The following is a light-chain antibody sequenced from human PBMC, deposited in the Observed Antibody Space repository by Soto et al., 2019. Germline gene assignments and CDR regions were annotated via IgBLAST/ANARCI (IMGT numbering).Light chain of an antibody. CDR3: QQLNTYPVT. CDR2: AAS. CDR1: QGVSRY. Sequence: DIQMTQSPSSLSASVGDSVTITCLASQGVSRYLSWYQQKPGRAPILLISAASPLQRGVPARFSGSGSGTDFTLSITRLQPEDFATYYCQQLNTYPVTFGGGTKVDIK. J-gene: IGKJ4*01. V-gene: IGKV1-9*01.